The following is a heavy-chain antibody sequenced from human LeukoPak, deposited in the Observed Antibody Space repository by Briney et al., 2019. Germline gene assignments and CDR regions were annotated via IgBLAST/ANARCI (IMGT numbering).Heavy chain of an antibody. Sequence: GGSLSLSCGASGFTFRSYSLNWVRPAPGQGVEGVACMSSSRRYIYYADSVKGRCTISRDNAKNPVFLEMNSLDGRGPAGYFFPRDEGELRALDIWGQGTMVTVPS. J-gene: IGHJ3*02. CDR3: PRDEGELRALDI. V-gene: IGHV3-21*01. CDR2: MSSSRRYI. D-gene: IGHD1-1*01. CDR1: GFTFRSYS.